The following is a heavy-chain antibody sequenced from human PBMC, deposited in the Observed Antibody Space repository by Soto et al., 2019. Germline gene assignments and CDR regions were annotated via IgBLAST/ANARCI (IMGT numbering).Heavy chain of an antibody. J-gene: IGHJ4*02. CDR2: ISAYNGNT. V-gene: IGHV1-18*01. D-gene: IGHD5-18*01. CDR3: ARDGGRGYSYGLDY. Sequence: ASVKVSCKASGYTFTSYGISCVRQAPGQGLEWMGWISAYNGNTNYAQKLQGRVTMTTDTSTSTAYMELRSLRSDDTAVYYCARDGGRGYSYGLDYWVQGTLVTVSS. CDR1: GYTFTSYG.